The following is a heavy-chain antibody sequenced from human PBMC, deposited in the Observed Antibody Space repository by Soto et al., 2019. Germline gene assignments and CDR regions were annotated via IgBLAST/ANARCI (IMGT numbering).Heavy chain of an antibody. V-gene: IGHV1-18*01. CDR1: GYHFTGYG. CDR3: ARDPGVVFNRPFDP. CDR2: ISGYNGNT. Sequence: ASVKVSCKVSGYHFTGYGISWVRQAPGQGLEWMGWISGYNGNTNYAQKFQGRVTMTTDTSTSTAYMELMSLRSDDTAVYYCARDPGVVFNRPFDPCRQLTLVTVSS. D-gene: IGHD2-21*01. J-gene: IGHJ5*02.